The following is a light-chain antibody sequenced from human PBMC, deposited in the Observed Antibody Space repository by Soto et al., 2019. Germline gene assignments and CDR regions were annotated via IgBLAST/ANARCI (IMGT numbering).Light chain of an antibody. CDR2: DAS. CDR3: QQYDNLPPLT. J-gene: IGKJ4*01. Sequence: DIRMTQSPSSLSASVGDRVTITCQASQDISNNVNWYQQKAGKAPKLLIYDASNLETGVPLRFSGSGTGTDFTFTISSLQPEDIATYFCQQYDNLPPLTFGGGTKVQIK. CDR1: QDISNN. V-gene: IGKV1-33*01.